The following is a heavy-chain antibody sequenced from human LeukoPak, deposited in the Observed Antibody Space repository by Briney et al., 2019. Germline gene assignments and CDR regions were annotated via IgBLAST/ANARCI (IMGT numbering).Heavy chain of an antibody. CDR2: IYYSGST. J-gene: IGHJ5*02. CDR3: ARGPGGYDSSGYYYQKDDWSDP. D-gene: IGHD3-22*01. CDR1: GGSISSHY. Sequence: SETLSLTCTVSGGSISSHYWSWIRQPPGKGLEWIGYIYYSGSTNYNPSLKSRVTISVDTSKNQFSLKLSSVTAADTAVYYCARGPGGYDSSGYYYQKDDWSDPWGQGTLVTVSS. V-gene: IGHV4-59*11.